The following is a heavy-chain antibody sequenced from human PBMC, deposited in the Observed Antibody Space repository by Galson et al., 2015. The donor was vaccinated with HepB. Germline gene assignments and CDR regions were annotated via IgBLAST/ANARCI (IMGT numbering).Heavy chain of an antibody. D-gene: IGHD3-22*01. J-gene: IGHJ2*01. CDR3: ARDPQAYYYDSSGYSWSGGGYFDL. CDR1: GGSISSGGYY. Sequence: LSLTCTVSGGSISSGGYYWSWIRQHPGKGLEWIGYIYYSGSTYYNPSLKSRVTISVDTSKNQFSLKLSSVTAADTAVYYCARDPQAYYYDSSGYSWSGGGYFDLWGRGTLVTVSS. CDR2: IYYSGST. V-gene: IGHV4-31*03.